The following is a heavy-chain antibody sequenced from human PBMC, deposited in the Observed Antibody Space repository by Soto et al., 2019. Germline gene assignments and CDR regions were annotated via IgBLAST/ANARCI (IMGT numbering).Heavy chain of an antibody. CDR3: ARYAFTPGGYHFDF. Sequence: SETLSLTCTVSGASISSYYWSWIRHSPEKGLEWIGHISSSGSLTNNPSLRGRVTISADTSKNQVSLNLKSMTAADTAMYHCARYAFTPGGYHFDFWGEGTLVTVSS. CDR1: GASISSYY. CDR2: ISSSGSL. J-gene: IGHJ4*02. V-gene: IGHV4-4*09. D-gene: IGHD2-15*01.